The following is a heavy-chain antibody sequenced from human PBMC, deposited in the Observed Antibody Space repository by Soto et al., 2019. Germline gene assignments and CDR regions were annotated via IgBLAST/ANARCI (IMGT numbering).Heavy chain of an antibody. CDR3: AKENQHLVHDY. D-gene: IGHD6-13*01. Sequence: GGSLRLSCAASGFTFRNYGMHWVRQAPGKGLQWVAVISHDGSDKYYADSMKGRFIISRDNSENTLFLNMNSLKPEDTAVYYCAKENQHLVHDYWGQGTLVTVSS. V-gene: IGHV3-30*18. J-gene: IGHJ4*02. CDR1: GFTFRNYG. CDR2: ISHDGSDK.